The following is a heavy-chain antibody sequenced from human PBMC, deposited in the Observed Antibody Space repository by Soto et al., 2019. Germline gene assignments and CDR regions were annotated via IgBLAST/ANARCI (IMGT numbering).Heavy chain of an antibody. J-gene: IGHJ6*01. CDR3: ARGRSMDV. V-gene: IGHV4-59*12. CDR2: IXKSGSN. CDR1: CGSISSYY. Sequence: TLSLTCTVSCGSISSYYWSWIRQPPGKGVDXIGEIXKSGSNNYNQXXKSRVNIXXDTYKNQFSMKLSSVTAADTAVYYCARGRSMDVWGQGTTVTVPS.